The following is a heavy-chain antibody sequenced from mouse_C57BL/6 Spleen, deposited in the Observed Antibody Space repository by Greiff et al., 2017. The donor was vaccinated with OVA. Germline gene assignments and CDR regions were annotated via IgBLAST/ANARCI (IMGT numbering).Heavy chain of an antibody. V-gene: IGHV1-64*01. Sequence: QVQLKQPGAELVKPGASVKLSCKASGYTFTSYWMHWVKQRPGQGLEWIGMIHPNSGSTNYNEKFKSKATLTVDKSSSTAYMQLSSLTSEDSAVYYCARGQRYYESSGAMDYWGQGTSVTVSS. CDR1: GYTFTSYW. J-gene: IGHJ4*01. CDR3: ARGQRYYESSGAMDY. CDR2: IHPNSGST. D-gene: IGHD1-1*01.